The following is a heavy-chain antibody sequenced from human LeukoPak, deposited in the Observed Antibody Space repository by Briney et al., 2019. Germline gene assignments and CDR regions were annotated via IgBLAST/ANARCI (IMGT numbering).Heavy chain of an antibody. CDR1: GYTFTSYG. CDR3: ARDEDCSGGSCYGWAHYYYYYGMDV. Sequence: ASVKVSCKASGYTFTSYGISWVRQAPGQGLEWMGWISAYNGNTNYAQKLQGRVTMTTDTSTSTAYMELRSLRSDDTAVYYCARDEDCSGGSCYGWAHYYYYYGMDVWGQGTTVTVSS. V-gene: IGHV1-18*01. D-gene: IGHD2-15*01. CDR2: ISAYNGNT. J-gene: IGHJ6*02.